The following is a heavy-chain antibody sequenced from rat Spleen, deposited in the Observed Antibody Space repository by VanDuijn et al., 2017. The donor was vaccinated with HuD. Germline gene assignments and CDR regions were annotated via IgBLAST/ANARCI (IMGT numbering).Heavy chain of an antibody. V-gene: IGHV5-25*01. CDR3: ARPRFMYTTTGFAY. Sequence: EVQLVESGGGLVQPGRSMKLSCAASGFTFSNYYMAWVRQAPTKGLEWVASISTGGGNTYYRDSVKGRFTISRDNAKSTLYLQMDSLRSEDTATYYCARPRFMYTTTGFAYWGQGTLVTVSS. CDR1: GFTFSNYY. CDR2: ISTGGGNT. D-gene: IGHD1-6*01. J-gene: IGHJ3*01.